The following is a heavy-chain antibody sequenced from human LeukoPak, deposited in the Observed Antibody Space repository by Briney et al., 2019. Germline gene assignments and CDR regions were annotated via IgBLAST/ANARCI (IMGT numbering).Heavy chain of an antibody. CDR3: ARDSSSWPYNWFDP. D-gene: IGHD6-13*01. V-gene: IGHV4-39*07. Sequence: SETLSLTCTVSGGSIISSSYYWGWIRQPPGKGLEWIGSIYYTGSTYYNPSLRSRVTMSVDTSRNQFSLKLSSVTAADTAVFYCARDSSSWPYNWFDPWGQGTLVTVSS. J-gene: IGHJ5*02. CDR2: IYYTGST. CDR1: GGSIISSSYY.